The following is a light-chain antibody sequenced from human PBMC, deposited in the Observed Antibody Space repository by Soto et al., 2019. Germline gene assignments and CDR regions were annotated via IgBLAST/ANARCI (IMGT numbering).Light chain of an antibody. V-gene: IGKV3-15*01. Sequence: DIVMTQSPATLSLSPGDRATLSCRASQTVSTNLAWYQQRPGQAPRLLIYGDSIRAAGVPARFRGSGSGTEFTLTISSLQSEDFAVYYCQQYHDWLITFGQGTRVE. CDR1: QTVSTN. CDR2: GDS. CDR3: QQYHDWLIT. J-gene: IGKJ5*01.